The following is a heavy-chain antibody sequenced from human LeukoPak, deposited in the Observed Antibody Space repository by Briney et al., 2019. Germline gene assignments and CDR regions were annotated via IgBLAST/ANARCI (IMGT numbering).Heavy chain of an antibody. Sequence: GGSLRLSCAASGFTFSDYYMSWIRQAPGKGLEWVSYISSSTSYTDYADSVKGRSTISRDNAKNSLYLQMNSLRAEDTAVFYCARGYQLLSNWGQGTLVTVSS. V-gene: IGHV3-11*06. J-gene: IGHJ4*02. CDR1: GFTFSDYY. D-gene: IGHD2-2*01. CDR3: ARGYQLLSN. CDR2: ISSSTSYT.